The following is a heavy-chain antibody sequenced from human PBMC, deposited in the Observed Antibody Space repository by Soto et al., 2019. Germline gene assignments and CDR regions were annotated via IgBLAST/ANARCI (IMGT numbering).Heavy chain of an antibody. CDR3: ARAGKYYFGSGSPYDYGMDV. CDR1: GYTFTSYG. CDR2: ISGYNGNT. V-gene: IGHV1-18*04. J-gene: IGHJ6*02. Sequence: QVQLVQSGAEVKKPGASVKVSCKASGYTFTSYGVSWVRQAPGQGLEWMGWISGYNGNTNSAQKLHGRFTMTADTSTRTAYNELRSVRCDDTAVYYCARAGKYYFGSGSPYDYGMDVWGQGITVTVSS. D-gene: IGHD3-10*01.